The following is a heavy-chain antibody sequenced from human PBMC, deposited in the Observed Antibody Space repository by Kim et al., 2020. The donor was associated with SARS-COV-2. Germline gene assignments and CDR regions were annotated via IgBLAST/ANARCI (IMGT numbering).Heavy chain of an antibody. Sequence: GGSLRLSCAASGFTFSNAWMSWVRQAPGKGLEWVGRIKSKTDGGTTDYAAPVKGRFTISRDDSKNTLYLQMNSLKTEDTAVYYCTTYWGGQWLVLGAAPFDYWGQGTLVTVSS. CDR2: IKSKTDGGTT. CDR1: GFTFSNAW. CDR3: TTYWGGQWLVLGAAPFDY. V-gene: IGHV3-15*01. D-gene: IGHD6-19*01. J-gene: IGHJ4*02.